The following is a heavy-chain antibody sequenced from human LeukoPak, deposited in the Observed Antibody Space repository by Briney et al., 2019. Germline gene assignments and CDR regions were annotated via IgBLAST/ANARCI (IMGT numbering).Heavy chain of an antibody. V-gene: IGHV4-61*02. CDR1: GGSISSGSYY. J-gene: IGHJ5*02. CDR3: ARIGYGSGSPTNL. Sequence: SQTLSLICTVSGGSISSGSYYWSWIRQPAGKGLEWIGRMYIRGSTDYNPSLKSRVTISVDTSKNQFSLKLNSVTVADTAVYYCARIGYGSGSPTNLWGQGTLVTVSS. D-gene: IGHD3-10*01. CDR2: MYIRGST.